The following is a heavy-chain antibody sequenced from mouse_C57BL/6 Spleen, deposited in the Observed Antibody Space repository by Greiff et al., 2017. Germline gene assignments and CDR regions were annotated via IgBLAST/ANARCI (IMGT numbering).Heavy chain of an antibody. CDR2: IDPANGNT. Sequence: VQLQQSVAELVRPGASVKLSCTASGFNITNTYMHWVKQRPEQGLEWIGRIDPANGNTKYAPKFQGKATITADTSSNTAYLHLSSLTSEDTAIYYCSVYYSNYDAMDYWGQGTSVTVSS. D-gene: IGHD2-5*01. V-gene: IGHV14-3*01. J-gene: IGHJ4*01. CDR1: GFNITNTY. CDR3: SVYYSNYDAMDY.